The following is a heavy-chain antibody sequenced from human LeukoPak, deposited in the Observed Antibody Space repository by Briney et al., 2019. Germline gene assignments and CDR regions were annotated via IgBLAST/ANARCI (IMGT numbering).Heavy chain of an antibody. V-gene: IGHV7-4-1*02. Sequence: ASVNVSCKASGYTFTSYAMNWVRQAPGQGLEWMGWINTNTGNPTYAQGFTGRFVFSLDTSVSTAYLQISSLKAEDTAVYYCAREERYYDFWSGYYYYFDYWGQGTLVTVSS. CDR3: AREERYYDFWSGYYYYFDY. J-gene: IGHJ4*02. D-gene: IGHD3-3*01. CDR2: INTNTGNP. CDR1: GYTFTSYA.